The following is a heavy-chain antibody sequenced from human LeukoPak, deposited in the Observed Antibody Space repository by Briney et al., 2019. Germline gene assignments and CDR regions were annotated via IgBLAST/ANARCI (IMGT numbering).Heavy chain of an antibody. CDR2: MYYRGST. D-gene: IGHD3-22*01. Sequence: SETLSLTCTVSGGSISSSSHYWGWIRQPPGKGLEWIGSMYYRGSTYHNPSLKSRVTISVDTSKNQFSLKLSSVTAADTAVYYCARGVYYRYYYYYYLDVWGKGTTVTISS. CDR1: GGSISSSSHY. J-gene: IGHJ6*03. CDR3: ARGVYYRYYYYYYLDV. V-gene: IGHV4-39*07.